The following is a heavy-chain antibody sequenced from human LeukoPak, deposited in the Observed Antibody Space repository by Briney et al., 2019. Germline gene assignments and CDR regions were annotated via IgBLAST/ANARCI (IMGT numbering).Heavy chain of an antibody. CDR2: ISSGSTI. Sequence: GVSLRLSCAASGFTFSIYVMNLVRQAPGHGLVGVSYISSGSTIYDADSVKSRFTISRDNAKNSLYLQMNSLRPEDTAVYYCARESIAVAGAPFDYWGQGTLVTVSS. D-gene: IGHD6-19*01. V-gene: IGHV3-48*03. J-gene: IGHJ4*02. CDR3: ARESIAVAGAPFDY. CDR1: GFTFSIYV.